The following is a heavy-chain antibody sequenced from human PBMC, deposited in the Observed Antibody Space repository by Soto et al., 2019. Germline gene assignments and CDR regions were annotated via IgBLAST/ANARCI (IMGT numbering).Heavy chain of an antibody. CDR3: ASTYSGSYYFDY. J-gene: IGHJ4*02. V-gene: IGHV3-53*01. CDR1: GFTVSSNY. CDR2: IYSGGST. D-gene: IGHD1-26*01. Sequence: GGSLRLSCAASGFTVSSNYMSWVRQAPGKGLEWVSVIYSGGSTYYADSVKGRFTISRDNSKNTLYLQMNSLRAEDTAVYYCASTYSGSYYFDYWGQGTLVTVSS.